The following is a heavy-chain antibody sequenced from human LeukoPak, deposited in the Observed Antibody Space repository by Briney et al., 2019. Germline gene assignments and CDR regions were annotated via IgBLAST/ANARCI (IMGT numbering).Heavy chain of an antibody. Sequence: PGGSLRLSCAASGFTFSNAWMSWVRQAPGKGLEWVGRIKSKTDGGTTDYAAPVKGRFTISRDDSKNTLYLQMNRLKTEDTAVYYCTTGDIVVVTAAFDYWGQGTLVTVSS. D-gene: IGHD2-21*02. CDR1: GFTFSNAW. CDR2: IKSKTDGGTT. V-gene: IGHV3-15*01. J-gene: IGHJ4*02. CDR3: TTGDIVVVTAAFDY.